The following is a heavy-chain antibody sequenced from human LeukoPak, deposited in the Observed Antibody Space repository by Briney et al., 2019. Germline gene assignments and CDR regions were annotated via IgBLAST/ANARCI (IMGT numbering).Heavy chain of an antibody. D-gene: IGHD1-26*01. CDR3: ARRHVVGGTFAFDI. CDR2: IYCSGST. Sequence: SETLSLTCTVSGGSISSYYWGWIRQPPGKGLEWIGYIYCSGSTNYNPSLKSRVTISVDTSKNQFSLKLNSVTAADTAVYYCARRHVVGGTFAFDIWGQGTMVTVSS. J-gene: IGHJ3*02. CDR1: GGSISSYY. V-gene: IGHV4-59*08.